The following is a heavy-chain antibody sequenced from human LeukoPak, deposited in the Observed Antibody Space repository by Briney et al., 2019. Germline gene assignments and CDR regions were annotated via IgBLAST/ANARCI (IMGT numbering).Heavy chain of an antibody. D-gene: IGHD4-11*01. CDR1: GFTFDSYG. CDR2: ISGSGGTT. Sequence: GGSLRLSCAASGFTFDSYGMSWVRQAPGKGLECVSAISGSGGTTFYADSVKGRFTISRDNSKNTLYLQMNSLRAEDTAVYYCARGGDYPLHWGQGTLVTVSS. CDR3: ARGGDYPLH. J-gene: IGHJ4*02. V-gene: IGHV3-23*01.